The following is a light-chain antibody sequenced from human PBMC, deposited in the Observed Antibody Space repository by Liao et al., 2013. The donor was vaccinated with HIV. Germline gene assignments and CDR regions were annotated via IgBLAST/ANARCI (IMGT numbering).Light chain of an antibody. J-gene: IGLJ3*02. CDR1: NIGSKS. Sequence: SYVVTQPPSVSVAPGKTARITCGGTNIGSKSVHWYQQRPGQAPVLVIYKDSERPSGIPERFSGSSSGTTVTLTISGVQAEDEADYYCQSADSSGTYREVFGGGTKLTVL. CDR3: QSADSSGTYREV. V-gene: IGLV3-25*03. CDR2: KDS.